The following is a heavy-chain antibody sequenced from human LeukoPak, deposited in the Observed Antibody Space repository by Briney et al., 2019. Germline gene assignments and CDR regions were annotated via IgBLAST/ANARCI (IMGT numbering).Heavy chain of an antibody. J-gene: IGHJ3*02. CDR1: GYTFTSYA. Sequence: ASVKVSCKASGYTFTSYAMHWVRQAPGQRLEWMGWINAGNGNTKYSQEFQGRVTMTRDMSTSTVYMELSSLRSEDTAVYYCARDTAMAPSGGAFDIWGQGTMVTVSS. CDR2: INAGNGNT. CDR3: ARDTAMAPSGGAFDI. D-gene: IGHD5-18*01. V-gene: IGHV1-3*03.